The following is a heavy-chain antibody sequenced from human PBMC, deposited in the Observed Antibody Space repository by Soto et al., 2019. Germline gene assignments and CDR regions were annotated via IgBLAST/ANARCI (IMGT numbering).Heavy chain of an antibody. CDR1: ECKCGGYG. CDR2: ISGSGGST. CDR3: AKYVGYSSSWYSWFDP. Sequence: GGSNRLSRRAAECKCGGYGGSWIRQKPGKGLEWVSAISGSGGSTYYADSVKGRFTISRDNSKNTLYLQMNSLRAEDTAVYYCAKYVGYSSSWYSWFDPWGQGTLVTVSS. J-gene: IGHJ5*02. D-gene: IGHD6-13*01. V-gene: IGHV3-23*01.